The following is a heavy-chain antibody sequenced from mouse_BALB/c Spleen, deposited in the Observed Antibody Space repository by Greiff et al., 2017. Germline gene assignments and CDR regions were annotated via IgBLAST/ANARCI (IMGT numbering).Heavy chain of an antibody. CDR1: GFAFSSYD. CDR3: ARHGYYGSDYAMDY. D-gene: IGHD1-1*01. V-gene: IGHV5-12-1*01. Sequence: EVQLVESGGGLVKPGGSLKLSCAASGFAFSSYDMSWVRQTPEKRLEWVAYISSGGGSTYYPDTVKGRFTISRDNAKNTLYLQMSSLKSEDTAMYYCARHGYYGSDYAMDYWGQGTSVTVSS. J-gene: IGHJ4*01. CDR2: ISSGGGST.